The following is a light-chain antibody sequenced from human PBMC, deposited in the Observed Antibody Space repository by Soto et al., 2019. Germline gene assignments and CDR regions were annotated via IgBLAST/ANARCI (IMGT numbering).Light chain of an antibody. Sequence: QSALTQPASVSGSPGQSITISCTGTSSDFGDYNYVSWYQQHPGKAPKLMVLGVSNRPSGVSNRFSASKSGNTASLTISGLHAEDEADYYCSSYTTSNTWLFGGGTKLTVL. J-gene: IGLJ3*02. CDR2: GVS. V-gene: IGLV2-14*01. CDR1: SSDFGDYNY. CDR3: SSYTTSNTWL.